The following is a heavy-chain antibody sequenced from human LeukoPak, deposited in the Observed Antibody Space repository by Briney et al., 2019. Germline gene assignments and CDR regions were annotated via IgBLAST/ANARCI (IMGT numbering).Heavy chain of an antibody. CDR1: GGSISSYY. CDR3: ARLRPSSRIAVAVTGFDY. V-gene: IGHV4-59*08. D-gene: IGHD6-19*01. J-gene: IGHJ4*02. Sequence: PSETLSLTCTVSGGSISSYYWSWIRQPPGKGLGWIGYIYYSGSSNYNPSLKSRVTISVDTSKNQFSLKLSSVTAADTAVYYCARLRPSSRIAVAVTGFDYWGQGTLVTVSS. CDR2: IYYSGSS.